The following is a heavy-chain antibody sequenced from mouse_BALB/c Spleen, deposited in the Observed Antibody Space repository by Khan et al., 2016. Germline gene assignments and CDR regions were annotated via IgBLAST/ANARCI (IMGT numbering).Heavy chain of an antibody. V-gene: IGHV4-1*02. CDR1: GFDFSRYW. D-gene: IGHD2-4*01. Sequence: EVKLLESGGGLVQPGGSLKLSCAASGFDFSRYWMSWVRQAPGKGLEWIGEINPDSSTINYTPSLKDKFIISRDNAKNTLYLQMSKVRSEDTALYYCARVYDYDDAMDYWGQGTSVTVSS. CDR3: ARVYDYDDAMDY. J-gene: IGHJ4*01. CDR2: INPDSSTI.